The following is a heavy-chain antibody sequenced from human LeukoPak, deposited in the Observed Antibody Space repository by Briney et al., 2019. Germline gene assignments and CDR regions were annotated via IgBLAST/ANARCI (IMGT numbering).Heavy chain of an antibody. Sequence: ASVKVSCKASGYTFTGYYMHWVRQAPGQGLEWMGWINPNSGGTNYAQKFQGRVTMTRDTSISTAYMELSRLRSDDTAVYYCAREADVVVPAAIRDAFDIWGQGTMVTVSS. J-gene: IGHJ3*02. CDR3: AREADVVVPAAIRDAFDI. CDR2: INPNSGGT. V-gene: IGHV1-2*02. CDR1: GYTFTGYY. D-gene: IGHD2-2*01.